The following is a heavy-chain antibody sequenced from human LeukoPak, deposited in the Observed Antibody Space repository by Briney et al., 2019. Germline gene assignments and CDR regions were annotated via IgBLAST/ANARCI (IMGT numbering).Heavy chain of an antibody. CDR3: ARASQLLSNAFDI. D-gene: IGHD3-10*01. CDR2: IYYSGST. Sequence: SETLFPTCTVSGGSISSYYWSWIRQPPGKGLEWIGYIYYSGSTNYNPSLKSRVTISVDTSKNQFSLKLSSVTAADTAVYYCARASQLLSNAFDIWGQGAMVTVSS. CDR1: GGSISSYY. V-gene: IGHV4-59*01. J-gene: IGHJ3*02.